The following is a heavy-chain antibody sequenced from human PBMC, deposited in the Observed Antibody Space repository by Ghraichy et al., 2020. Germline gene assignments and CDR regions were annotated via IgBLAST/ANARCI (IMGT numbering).Heavy chain of an antibody. V-gene: IGHV1-24*01. CDR3: ATATYYDSSGYPFFDY. CDR2: FDPEDGET. Sequence: APVKVSCKVSGYTLTELSMHWVRQAPGKGLEWMGGFDPEDGETIYAQKFQGRVTMTEDTSTDTAYMELSSLRSEDTAVYYCATATYYDSSGYPFFDYWGQGTLVTVSS. D-gene: IGHD3-22*01. CDR1: GYTLTELS. J-gene: IGHJ4*02.